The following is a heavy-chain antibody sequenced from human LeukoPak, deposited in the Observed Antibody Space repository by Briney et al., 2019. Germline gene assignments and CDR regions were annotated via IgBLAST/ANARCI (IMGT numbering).Heavy chain of an antibody. J-gene: IGHJ6*02. CDR3: ARDEVVTSPYYGMDV. CDR2: IWYDGSNK. CDR1: GFTFSSYG. D-gene: IGHD4-23*01. Sequence: GGSLRLSCAASGFTFSSYGMHWVRQAPGKGLEWVAVIWYDGSNKYYADSVKDRFTISRDNSKNTLYLQMNSLRAEDTAVYYCARDEVVTSPYYGMDVWGQGTTVTVSS. V-gene: IGHV3-33*01.